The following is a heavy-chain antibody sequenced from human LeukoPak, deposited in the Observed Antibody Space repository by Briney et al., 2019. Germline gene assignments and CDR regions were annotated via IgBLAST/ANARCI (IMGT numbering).Heavy chain of an antibody. D-gene: IGHD5-24*01. CDR3: ARGDNGYNLVI. Sequence: GASVNVSCKASGYTFTRYCIHWVRQAPGQGLEWMGIIYPSGGYTSSAQQFQGRVTMTRDTSTSTVYMELSSLRSEDTAVYYCARGDNGYNLVIWGQGTLVTVSS. CDR2: IYPSGGYT. V-gene: IGHV1-46*01. CDR1: GYTFTRYC. J-gene: IGHJ4*02.